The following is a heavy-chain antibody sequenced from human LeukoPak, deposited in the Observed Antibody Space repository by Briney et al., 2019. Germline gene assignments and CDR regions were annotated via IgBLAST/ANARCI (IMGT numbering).Heavy chain of an antibody. V-gene: IGHV3-21*01. CDR2: ISGSTTYI. D-gene: IGHD3-3*01. Sequence: RSGGSLRLSCVASGFTFSRCGMNWVRQAPGKGLEWVSSISGSTTYIYYADSVKGRFTISRDNAKNSLYLQMNSLRAEDTAVYYCARGSEWSSGVSDYWGQGTLVTVSS. J-gene: IGHJ4*02. CDR3: ARGSEWSSGVSDY. CDR1: GFTFSRCG.